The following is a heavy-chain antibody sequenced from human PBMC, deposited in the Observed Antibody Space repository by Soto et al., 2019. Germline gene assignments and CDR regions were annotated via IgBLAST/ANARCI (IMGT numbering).Heavy chain of an antibody. J-gene: IGHJ4*02. CDR3: AREELQDYYGSGSFRY. V-gene: IGHV4-59*12. D-gene: IGHD3-10*01. CDR2: IYYSGSP. CDR1: GGSIRSYY. Sequence: SETLSLTCTVSGGSIRSYYWSWIRQPPGKALEWIGYIYYSGSPNYNPSLKSRVTISVDTSKNQFSLKLGSVTAADTAVYYCAREELQDYYGSGSFRYWGQGILVTV.